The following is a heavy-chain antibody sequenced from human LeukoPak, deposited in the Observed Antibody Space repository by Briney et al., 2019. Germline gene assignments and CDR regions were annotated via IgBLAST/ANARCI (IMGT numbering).Heavy chain of an antibody. D-gene: IGHD2-15*01. CDR3: ASLTAGYCSGGNCWVDY. CDR2: ISSSSSYI. J-gene: IGHJ4*02. CDR1: GFTFSSYS. V-gene: IGHV3-21*01. Sequence: PGGSLRLSCAASGFTFSSYSMNWVRQAPGKGLEWVSSISSSSSYIYYADSVKGRFTISRDNAKNSLYLQMNSLRAEDTAVYYCASLTAGYCSGGNCWVDYWGQGTLVTVSS.